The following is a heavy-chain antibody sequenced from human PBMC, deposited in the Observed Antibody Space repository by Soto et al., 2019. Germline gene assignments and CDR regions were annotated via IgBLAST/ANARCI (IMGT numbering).Heavy chain of an antibody. D-gene: IGHD5-12*01. Sequence: QVQLQESGPGLVKPSQTLSLTCTVSGGSISSGDYYWSWIRQPPGKGLEWIGYIYYSGSTYYNPSLKSRVTISVDTSKNQFSLKLSAVTAADTAVYYCASWTSGYDPTYGMDVWGQGTTVTVSS. J-gene: IGHJ6*02. CDR3: ASWTSGYDPTYGMDV. V-gene: IGHV4-30-4*01. CDR2: IYYSGST. CDR1: GGSISSGDYY.